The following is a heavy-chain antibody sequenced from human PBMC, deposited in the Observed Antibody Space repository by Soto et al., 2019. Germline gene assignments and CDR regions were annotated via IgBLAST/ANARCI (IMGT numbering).Heavy chain of an antibody. D-gene: IGHD3-3*01. CDR3: ARGRYYDFWSGYFGMDYYYYMDV. J-gene: IGHJ6*03. CDR2: ISSSSSYI. V-gene: IGHV3-21*01. Sequence: AGLSMRVSWAAAGGTFGSFSMNWVRQEQGKGLEWVSSISSSSSYIYYADSVKGRFTISRDNAKNSLYLQMNSLRAEDTAVYYCARGRYYDFWSGYFGMDYYYYMDVWGKGTTVTVSS. CDR1: GGTFGSFS.